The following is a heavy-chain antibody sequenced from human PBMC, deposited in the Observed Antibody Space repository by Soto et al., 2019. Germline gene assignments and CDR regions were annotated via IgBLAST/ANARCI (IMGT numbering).Heavy chain of an antibody. CDR1: GFTFDDNA. D-gene: IGHD3-16*01. CDR3: AIPQDRGGRTTFIY. Sequence: GGSLRLSCAVSGFTFDDNAMHWVRQAPEKGLEWVSGINWKSDIGYADSVKGRFTISRDNAENSLYLQMNSLRAEDTALYYCAIPQDRGGRTTFIYWGQGTQVTVSS. CDR2: INWKSDI. V-gene: IGHV3-9*01. J-gene: IGHJ4*02.